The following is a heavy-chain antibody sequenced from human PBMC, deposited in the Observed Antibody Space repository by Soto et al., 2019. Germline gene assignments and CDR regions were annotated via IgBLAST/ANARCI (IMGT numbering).Heavy chain of an antibody. Sequence: QVRLEQSWAEVKKPGSSVRVSCQASGGALTSYPIHWVRQAPGQGLEWMGVIDPIVDTSNLAENFKTRLTLTTDTSTKTVYMDLTSLRSDDTAIYFCATYPRPYKWTDIWGRGTQLTVSS. V-gene: IGHV1-69*06. CDR2: IDPIVDTS. CDR3: ATYPRPYKWTDI. CDR1: GGALTSYP. D-gene: IGHD1-20*01. J-gene: IGHJ4*02.